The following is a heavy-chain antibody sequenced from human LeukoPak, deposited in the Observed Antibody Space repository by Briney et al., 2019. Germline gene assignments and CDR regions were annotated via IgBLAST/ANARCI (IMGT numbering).Heavy chain of an antibody. Sequence: ASVKVSCKASGHTFTNYYMHWVRQAPGQGLEWMGVIDPSGGSTSYALRFLGRVTMTRDTSTSTVYMELSSLRSENTGVYYCARGQPKTMAPYNWFDPWGQGTLVTVSS. V-gene: IGHV1-46*01. CDR3: ARGQPKTMAPYNWFDP. CDR2: IDPSGGST. J-gene: IGHJ5*02. D-gene: IGHD1/OR15-1a*01. CDR1: GHTFTNYY.